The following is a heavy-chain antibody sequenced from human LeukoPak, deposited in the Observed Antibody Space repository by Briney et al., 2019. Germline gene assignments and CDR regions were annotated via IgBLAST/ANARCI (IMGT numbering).Heavy chain of an antibody. V-gene: IGHV3-9*01. CDR1: GFTFDDYA. CDR3: AKDRGGWFDP. CDR2: ISWNSGSI. Sequence: GRSLRLSCAASGFTFDDYAMQWVRQAPGKGLEWVSGISWNSGSIGYADSVKGRFTISRDNAKNSLYLQMNSLRAEDTALYYCAKDRGGWFDPWGQGTLVTVSS. J-gene: IGHJ5*02. D-gene: IGHD3-10*01.